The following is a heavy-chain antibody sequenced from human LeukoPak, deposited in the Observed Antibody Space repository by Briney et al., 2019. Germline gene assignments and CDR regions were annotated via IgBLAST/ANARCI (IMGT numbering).Heavy chain of an antibody. CDR3: ARADSGYDYELLY. J-gene: IGHJ4*02. CDR2: FNAKTGAT. Sequence: ASVKVSCKASGYTFTGFYMHWVRQAPGQGLEWMGWFNAKTGATNYAQIFQGRVTMTRDTSISTAYMELTRLRYEDTAVYYCARADSGYDYELLYWGQGTLVTVSS. V-gene: IGHV1-2*02. CDR1: GYTFTGFY. D-gene: IGHD5-12*01.